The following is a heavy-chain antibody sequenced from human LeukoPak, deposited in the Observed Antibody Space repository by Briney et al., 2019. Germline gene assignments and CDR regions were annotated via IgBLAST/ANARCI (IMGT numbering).Heavy chain of an antibody. CDR3: ARLGTYGYSDY. V-gene: IGHV4-59*11. CDR2: IHYDGRT. Sequence: SETLSLTCTVSGGSPSCRYWPWIRQPTGKELEWIGYIHYDGRTNYNPSFKSQVIISLDKSNIQFSLNLQSVTAADTPAYYCARLGTYGYSDYWGQGTLVTVSS. CDR1: GGSPSCRY. D-gene: IGHD2-8*01. J-gene: IGHJ4*02.